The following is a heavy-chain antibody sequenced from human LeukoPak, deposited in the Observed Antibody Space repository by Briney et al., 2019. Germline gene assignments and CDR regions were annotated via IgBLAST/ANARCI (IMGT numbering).Heavy chain of an antibody. CDR3: ARVFGGSYPGYAFDI. Sequence: ASVRVSCKASGYTFTSYGISWVRQAPGQGLEWMGWISAYNGNTNYAQKLQGRVTMTADTSTSTAYMELRSLRSDDTAVYYCARVFGGSYPGYAFDIWGQGTMVTVSS. CDR1: GYTFTSYG. D-gene: IGHD1-26*01. CDR2: ISAYNGNT. J-gene: IGHJ3*02. V-gene: IGHV1-18*01.